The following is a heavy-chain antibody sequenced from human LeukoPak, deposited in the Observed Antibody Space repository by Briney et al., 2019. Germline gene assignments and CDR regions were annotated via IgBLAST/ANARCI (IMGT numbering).Heavy chain of an antibody. Sequence: WGSLRLSCAASGFTFSSYSMNWVRQAPGKGLEWISYIGISSGNTKYADSVKGRFTISGDKAKNSLYLQMNSLRVEDTAVYYCARDTKYAFDNWGQGTLVTVSS. D-gene: IGHD2-2*01. CDR3: ARDTKYAFDN. V-gene: IGHV3-48*01. CDR2: IGISSGNT. J-gene: IGHJ4*02. CDR1: GFTFSSYS.